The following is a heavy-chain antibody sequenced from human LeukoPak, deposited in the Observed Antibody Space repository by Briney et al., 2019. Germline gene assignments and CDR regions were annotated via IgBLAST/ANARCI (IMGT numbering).Heavy chain of an antibody. CDR2: IGTAGDT. CDR3: ARDGGYYYGMDV. J-gene: IGHJ6*02. Sequence: PGGALRLSCAASGFTFSSYDMHWVRQATGKGLEWVSAIGTAGDTYYPGSVKGRFTISRENAKNSLYLQMNSLRAGDTAVYYCARDGGYYYGMDVWGQGTTVTVSS. V-gene: IGHV3-13*01. CDR1: GFTFSSYD.